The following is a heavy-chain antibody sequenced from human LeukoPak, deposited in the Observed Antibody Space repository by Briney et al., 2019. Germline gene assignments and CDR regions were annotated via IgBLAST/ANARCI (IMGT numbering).Heavy chain of an antibody. Sequence: SGPTLVKPIQTLTLTCTFSGFSLSTGGVGVGWIRQPQGTALEWLALIYWNDDKRYSPSLRSRLTITKDTSKNQVVLTMTNMDPVDTATYYCAPVLDSSGYPNWFDPWGQGTLVTVSS. V-gene: IGHV2-5*01. CDR3: APVLDSSGYPNWFDP. CDR1: GFSLSTGGVG. CDR2: IYWNDDK. D-gene: IGHD3-22*01. J-gene: IGHJ5*02.